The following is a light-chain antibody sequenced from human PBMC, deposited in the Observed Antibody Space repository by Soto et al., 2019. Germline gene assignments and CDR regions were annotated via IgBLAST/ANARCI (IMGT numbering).Light chain of an antibody. CDR3: RSYTSTTTRV. CDR2: EVS. V-gene: IGLV2-14*03. CDR1: ISDVGGYNY. J-gene: IGLJ1*01. Sequence: LTQPASVSGSRGQSITISCTGTISDVGGYNYVSWYQQHPGKGPKLMIYEVSSRPSGVSNRFSGSKSGNTATLTISGLQAEDEADYYCRSYTSTTTRVFGTGTKVTVL.